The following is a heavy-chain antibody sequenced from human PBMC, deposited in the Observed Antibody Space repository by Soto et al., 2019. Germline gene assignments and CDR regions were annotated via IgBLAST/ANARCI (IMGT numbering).Heavy chain of an antibody. D-gene: IGHD6-13*01. V-gene: IGHV4-59*01. Sequence: TSETLSLTCTVSGGSISSYYWSWIRQPPGKGLEWIGYIYYSGSTNYNPSLKSRVTISVDTSKNQFSLKLSSVTAADTAVYYCARAGQPEQQLDHRTFDYWGQGTLVTVSS. J-gene: IGHJ4*02. CDR2: IYYSGST. CDR1: GGSISSYY. CDR3: ARAGQPEQQLDHRTFDY.